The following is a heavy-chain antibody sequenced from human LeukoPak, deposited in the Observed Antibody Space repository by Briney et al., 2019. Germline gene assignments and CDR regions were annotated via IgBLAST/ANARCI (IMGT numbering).Heavy chain of an antibody. CDR3: ARGGPGPFDY. J-gene: IGHJ4*02. CDR2: IGKGGDT. CDR1: GFTFSNYD. Sequence: GGSLRLSCAASGFTFSNYDMHWVRQARGKGLEWVSGIGKGGDTYYADSVKGRFIISRENAKNSVYLQMNSLRAGDTALYYCARGGPGPFDYWGQGTLVTVSS. D-gene: IGHD3-16*01. V-gene: IGHV3-13*04.